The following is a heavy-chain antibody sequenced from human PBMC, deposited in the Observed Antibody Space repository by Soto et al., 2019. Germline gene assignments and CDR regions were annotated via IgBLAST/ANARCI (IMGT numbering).Heavy chain of an antibody. V-gene: IGHV1-18*01. J-gene: IGHJ4*02. D-gene: IGHD6-13*01. CDR2: ISAYNGNT. CDR1: GYTFTSYG. Sequence: ASVKVSCKASGYTFTSYGISWVRQAPGQGLEWMGWISAYNGNTNYAQKLQGRVTMTTDTSTSTAYMELRSLRSDDTAVYYCARVGSEYSSSWYGPYYFDYWRQGTLVTVSS. CDR3: ARVGSEYSSSWYGPYYFDY.